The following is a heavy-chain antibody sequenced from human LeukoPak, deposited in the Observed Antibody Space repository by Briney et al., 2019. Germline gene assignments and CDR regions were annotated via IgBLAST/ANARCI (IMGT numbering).Heavy chain of an antibody. V-gene: IGHV4-39*07. CDR1: GGSITSSSYY. CDR2: IYYSGTT. J-gene: IGHJ4*02. Sequence: PSETLSLTCTVSGGSITSSSYYWGWIRQPPGKGLEWIGSIYYSGTTYYNPSLKSRVTISVDTSKNQSSLKLSSVTAADTALYYCARYHSGYDDYWGQGTLVTVSS. D-gene: IGHD5-12*01. CDR3: ARYHSGYDDY.